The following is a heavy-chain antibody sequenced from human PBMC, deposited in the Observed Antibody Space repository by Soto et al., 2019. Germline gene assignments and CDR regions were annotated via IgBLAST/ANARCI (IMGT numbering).Heavy chain of an antibody. Sequence: GGCLRLSCETSGCTFSPFALHCGRQAPGEGLEWVALISHDGRIEKYADSVKGRFTISRDNSKNTLYMQMDSLRLEDTGIYYCARDGLPDDFRSGGYWFDPWGQGTKVTVSS. CDR1: GCTFSPFA. V-gene: IGHV3-30-3*01. CDR2: ISHDGRIE. J-gene: IGHJ5*02. CDR3: ARDGLPDDFRSGGYWFDP. D-gene: IGHD3-3*01.